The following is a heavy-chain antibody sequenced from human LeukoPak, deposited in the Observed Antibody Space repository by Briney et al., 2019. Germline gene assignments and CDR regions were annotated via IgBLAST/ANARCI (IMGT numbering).Heavy chain of an antibody. CDR3: ARDQMVRGPYYYYYYMDV. D-gene: IGHD3-10*01. CDR2: IKQDGSEK. J-gene: IGHJ6*03. CDR1: GFTFSSYW. Sequence: GGSLRLSCAASGFTFSSYWMSWVRQAPGKGLEWVANIKQDGSEKYYVDSVKGRFTISRDNAKNLLYLQMNSLRAEDTAVYYCARDQMVRGPYYYYYYMDVWGKGTTVTVSS. V-gene: IGHV3-7*01.